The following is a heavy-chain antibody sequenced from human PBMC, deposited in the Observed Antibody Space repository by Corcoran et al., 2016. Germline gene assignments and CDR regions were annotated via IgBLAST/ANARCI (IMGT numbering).Heavy chain of an antibody. CDR1: GFTFSGSA. CDR3: TRRDAGVYDY. D-gene: IGHD6-13*01. Sequence: EVQLVESGGGLVQPGGSLKLSCAASGFTFSGSAMHWVRQASGKGLEWVGRIRSKANSYATAYAASVKGRFTISRDDSKNTAYLQMNSLKTEDTAVYYCTRRDAGVYDYLGQGTLVTVSS. V-gene: IGHV3-73*02. J-gene: IGHJ4*02. CDR2: IRSKANSYAT.